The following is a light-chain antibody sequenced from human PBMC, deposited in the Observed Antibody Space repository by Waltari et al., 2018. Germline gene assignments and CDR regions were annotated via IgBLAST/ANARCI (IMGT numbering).Light chain of an antibody. Sequence: VVLTQSPLSLPVTLGQPASISCRSSQSLGHSNGNTYLSWLQQRPGQSPRRLIYEVSNRDSGVPDRFSGSGSGTDFTLKISRVEAEDIGVYYCMQGTHWPPWTFGQGTKVEIK. CDR2: EVS. J-gene: IGKJ1*01. V-gene: IGKV2-30*02. CDR3: MQGTHWPPWT. CDR1: QSLGHSNGNTY.